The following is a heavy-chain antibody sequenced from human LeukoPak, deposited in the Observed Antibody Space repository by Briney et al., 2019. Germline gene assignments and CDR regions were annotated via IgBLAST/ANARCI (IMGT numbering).Heavy chain of an antibody. V-gene: IGHV1-18*01. Sequence: VASVKVSCKGSGYTFTSYGISWVRQAPGQRLEWMGWISAYNGNTNYAQKLQGRVTMTTDTSTSTAYTELRSLRSDDTAVYYCASSGMVLSSDAFDIWGQGTMVTVSS. D-gene: IGHD6-13*01. CDR1: GYTFTSYG. CDR2: ISAYNGNT. J-gene: IGHJ3*02. CDR3: ASSGMVLSSDAFDI.